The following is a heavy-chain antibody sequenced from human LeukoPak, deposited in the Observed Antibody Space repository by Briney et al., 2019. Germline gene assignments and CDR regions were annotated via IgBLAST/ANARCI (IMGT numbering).Heavy chain of an antibody. CDR2: ISASGSYI. J-gene: IGHJ4*02. D-gene: IGHD1-1*01. CDR3: ARDSPGTTASDY. Sequence: GGSLRLSCAASGFTFSSYSMNWVRQAPGKGLEWVSSISASGSYIYYADSLKGRFTISRDNTKNSLFLQMNRLRAEDTAVYYCARDSPGTTASDYWGQGTLVTVSS. V-gene: IGHV3-21*01. CDR1: GFTFSSYS.